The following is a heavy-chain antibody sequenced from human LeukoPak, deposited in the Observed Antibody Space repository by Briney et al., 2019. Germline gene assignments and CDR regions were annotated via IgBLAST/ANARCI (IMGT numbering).Heavy chain of an antibody. V-gene: IGHV3-21*01. D-gene: IGHD6-19*01. J-gene: IGHJ3*02. CDR1: GFTFSSFT. CDR3: AREMYAGWYFAFDI. Sequence: GGSLRLSCTVSGFTFSSFTMNWVRQGPGKGLEWVASISNSGGSIYYADSLKGRFTISRDNAKNSLFLQMSSLRAEDTAVYYCAREMYAGWYFAFDIWGQGTMVTVSS. CDR2: ISNSGGSI.